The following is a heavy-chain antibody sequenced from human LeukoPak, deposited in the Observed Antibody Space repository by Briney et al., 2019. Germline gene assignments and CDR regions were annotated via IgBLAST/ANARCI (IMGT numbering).Heavy chain of an antibody. V-gene: IGHV1-2*02. CDR2: INPNSGGT. J-gene: IGHJ4*02. CDR1: GYTFTGYY. D-gene: IGHD3-22*01. Sequence: ASVKVSCKASGYTFTGYYMLWVREAPGQGLEWMGWINPNSGGTNYAQKFQGRVTMTRDTSISTAYMELSRLRSDDTAVYYCARDMDYDSSGYYPDYWGQGTLVTVSS. CDR3: ARDMDYDSSGYYPDY.